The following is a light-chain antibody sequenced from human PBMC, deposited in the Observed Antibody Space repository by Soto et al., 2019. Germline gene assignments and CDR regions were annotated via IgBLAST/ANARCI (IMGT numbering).Light chain of an antibody. CDR2: AAS. J-gene: IGKJ1*01. CDR3: LLDFRYFWA. CDR1: QAIRTA. V-gene: IGKV1-6*01. Sequence: IQMTQSPSSLSASVGDRVAITCRASQAIRTALGWYQQKPGKVPKLLIYAASILQSGVPSRFSGSGSGTDFTLTISSLQPEDFATYYCLLDFRYFWAFGQGTKVDI.